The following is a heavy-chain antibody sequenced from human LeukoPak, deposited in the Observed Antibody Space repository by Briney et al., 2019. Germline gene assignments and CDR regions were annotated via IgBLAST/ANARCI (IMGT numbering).Heavy chain of an antibody. V-gene: IGHV4-4*07. Sequence: SETLSLTCTVSGGSISSYYWSWIRQPAGKGLEWIGRIYTSGSTNYNPSLKSRVTMSVDTSKNQFSLKLSSVTAADTAVYYCARASRTTGSSSWYGVDAFDIWGQGTMVTVSS. D-gene: IGHD6-13*01. J-gene: IGHJ3*02. CDR2: IYTSGST. CDR1: GGSISSYY. CDR3: ARASRTTGSSSWYGVDAFDI.